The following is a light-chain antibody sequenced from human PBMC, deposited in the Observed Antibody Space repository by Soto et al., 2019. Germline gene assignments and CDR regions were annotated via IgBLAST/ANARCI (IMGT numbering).Light chain of an antibody. V-gene: IGKV1-9*01. CDR3: QQYENWPYT. Sequence: DIHLTQSPSSLSASVGDRVTITCRASQAITNNLAWYQQKPGNPPKLLIYEESTLHSGVPSRFSGRKVGTQFILTIDSLQPEDFATYYCQQYENWPYTFGQGTKLEIK. CDR2: EES. J-gene: IGKJ2*01. CDR1: QAITNN.